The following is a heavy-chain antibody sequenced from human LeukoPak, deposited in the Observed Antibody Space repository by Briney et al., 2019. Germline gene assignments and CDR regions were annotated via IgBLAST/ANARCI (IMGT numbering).Heavy chain of an antibody. J-gene: IGHJ6*03. CDR3: ARGFSRSILKWLRSSYYYMDV. CDR1: GGSISSSSYY. V-gene: IGHV4-39*07. CDR2: IYYSGST. Sequence: SETLSLTCTVSGGSISSSSYYWGWIRQPPGKGLEWIGSIYYSGSTYYNPSLKSRVTISVDTSKNQFSLKLSSVTAADTAVYYCARGFSRSILKWLRSSYYYMDVWGKGTTVTVSS. D-gene: IGHD5-12*01.